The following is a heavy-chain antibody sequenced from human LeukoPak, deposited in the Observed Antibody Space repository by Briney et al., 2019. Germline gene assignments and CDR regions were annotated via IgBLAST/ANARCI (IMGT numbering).Heavy chain of an antibody. CDR1: GVTFGDYA. CDR2: ISWISDSI. D-gene: IGHD5-12*01. CDR3: AKGIRGATIRDGMDV. J-gene: IGHJ6*02. Sequence: GGSLRLSCAASGVTFGDYAMHWVRQAPGQGLEWVSGISWISDSIDYADSVKGRFTISRDNAKNSLYPQMNSLRAEDTALYYGAKGIRGATIRDGMDVWGQGTTVTVSS. V-gene: IGHV3-9*01.